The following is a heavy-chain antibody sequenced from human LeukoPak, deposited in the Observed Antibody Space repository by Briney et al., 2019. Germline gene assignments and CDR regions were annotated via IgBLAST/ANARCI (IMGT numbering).Heavy chain of an antibody. CDR2: IYYSGST. D-gene: IGHD6-13*01. CDR1: GDSISTYY. CDR3: ARVRSSSWYTKSPTRGEIDY. J-gene: IGHJ4*02. V-gene: IGHV4-59*01. Sequence: SETLSLTCTVSGDSISTYYWTWIRQPPGKGLEWIGYIYYSGSTNYNPSLKSRVTISVDTSKNQFSLKLSSVTAADTAVYYCARVRSSSWYTKSPTRGEIDYWGQGTLVTVSS.